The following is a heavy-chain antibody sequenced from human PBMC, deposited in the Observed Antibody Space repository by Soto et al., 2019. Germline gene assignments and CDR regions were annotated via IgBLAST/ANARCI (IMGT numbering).Heavy chain of an antibody. J-gene: IGHJ6*02. Sequence: SETLSLTCTVSGPSISSYYWSWIRQPPGKGLEWIGYIYYSGSTNYNPSLKSRVTISADTSKNQFSLRLSSVTAADTAMDHCARQMFIGGMDVWGQGTTVTVSS. CDR3: ARQMFIGGMDV. V-gene: IGHV4-59*08. D-gene: IGHD2-15*01. CDR2: IYYSGST. CDR1: GPSISSYY.